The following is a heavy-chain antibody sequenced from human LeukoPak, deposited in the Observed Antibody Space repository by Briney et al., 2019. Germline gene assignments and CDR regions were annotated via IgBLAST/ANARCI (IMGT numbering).Heavy chain of an antibody. Sequence: GGSLRLSCGASGFTFTSYAMDWVRQASGKGLEWIGRIRSKANSYATVYAASVRGRFTISRDDSKNTPYLQMNSLKTEDTAVYYCARHELEAAATYQWGQVTLVTVSS. D-gene: IGHD2-15*01. CDR2: IRSKANSYAT. CDR3: ARHELEAAATYQ. J-gene: IGHJ4*02. CDR1: GFTFTSYA. V-gene: IGHV3-73*01.